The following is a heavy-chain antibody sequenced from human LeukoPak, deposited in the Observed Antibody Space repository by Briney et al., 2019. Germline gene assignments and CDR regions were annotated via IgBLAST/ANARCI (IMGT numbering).Heavy chain of an antibody. Sequence: GGSLRLSCAASGFTFSSYGMHWVRQAPGKGLEWVSGIRGGGSFTYYADSVKGRFTISRDNSKNTLYLQMDSLTVEDSAVYYCAKILSPDGGDLDYWGRGTLVTVSS. CDR1: GFTFSSYG. CDR3: AKILSPDGGDLDY. D-gene: IGHD2-21*02. J-gene: IGHJ4*02. CDR2: IRGGGSFT. V-gene: IGHV3-23*01.